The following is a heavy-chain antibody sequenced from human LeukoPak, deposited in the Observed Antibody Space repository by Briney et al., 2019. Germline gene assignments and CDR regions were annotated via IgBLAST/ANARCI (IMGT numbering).Heavy chain of an antibody. Sequence: PGGSLRLSCAASGFTFSSYWMSWVRQASGKGLEWVGRIRSKANSYATAYAASVKGRFTISRDDSKNTAYLQMNSLKTEDTAVYYCTRPIIAARSQNDYWGQGTLVTVSS. J-gene: IGHJ4*02. CDR3: TRPIIAARSQNDY. V-gene: IGHV3-73*01. CDR1: GFTFSSYW. D-gene: IGHD6-13*01. CDR2: IRSKANSYAT.